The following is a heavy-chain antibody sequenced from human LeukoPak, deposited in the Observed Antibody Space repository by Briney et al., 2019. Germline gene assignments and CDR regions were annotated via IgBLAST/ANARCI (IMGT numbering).Heavy chain of an antibody. J-gene: IGHJ3*02. CDR1: GFAFSDYG. V-gene: IGHV3-30*03. CDR3: ARDESGDNDAFDI. D-gene: IGHD2-21*01. CDR2: ISTDGTNK. Sequence: GGSLRLSCAASGFAFSDYGLHWVRQAPGKGLEWVALISTDGTNKNFADSVKGRFTISRDNSKNILYLQMNSLRAEDTAVYYCARDESGDNDAFDIWGRGTMVTVSS.